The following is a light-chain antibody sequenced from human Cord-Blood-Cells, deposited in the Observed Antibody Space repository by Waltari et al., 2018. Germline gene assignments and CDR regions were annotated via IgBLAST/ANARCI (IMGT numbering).Light chain of an antibody. CDR3: QQYYSTLRT. CDR2: WAS. CDR1: QSVLYSSNNKNY. Sequence: DIVMTQSPDSLAVSLGERATINCKSSQSVLYSSNNKNYLAWYQQKPGQPPKLLIYWASTRESGVPDRFSGSGSGTDFTLTISSLHAEDVAVYYCQQYYSTLRTFGQGP. J-gene: IGKJ1*01. V-gene: IGKV4-1*01.